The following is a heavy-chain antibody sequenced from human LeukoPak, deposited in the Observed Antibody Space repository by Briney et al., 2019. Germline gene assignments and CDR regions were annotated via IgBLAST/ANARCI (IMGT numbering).Heavy chain of an antibody. J-gene: IGHJ4*02. V-gene: IGHV3-23*01. D-gene: IGHD3-3*01. CDR3: AKDDSPGKEWLEVIDY. CDR2: ISGSGGST. Sequence: GGSLRLSCAASGFTFSSYAMSWVRQAPGKGLEWVSAISGSGGSTYYADSVKGRFTISRDNSKNTLYLQMNSLRAEDTAVYYCAKDDSPGKEWLEVIDYWGQGTLVTVSS. CDR1: GFTFSSYA.